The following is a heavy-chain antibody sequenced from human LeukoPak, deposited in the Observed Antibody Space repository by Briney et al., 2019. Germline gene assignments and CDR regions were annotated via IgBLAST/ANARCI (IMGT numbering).Heavy chain of an antibody. CDR3: NFRQDY. CDR1: GFTVSTNY. CDR2: IYNDGRA. Sequence: GGSLRLSCATSGFTVSTNYVSWVRQAPGKGLEWVSLIYNDGRADYAGFVKGRFAISRDSSKDTVYLQMNSLRADDTAVYYCNFRQDYWGQGILVTVSS. J-gene: IGHJ4*02. V-gene: IGHV3-53*01.